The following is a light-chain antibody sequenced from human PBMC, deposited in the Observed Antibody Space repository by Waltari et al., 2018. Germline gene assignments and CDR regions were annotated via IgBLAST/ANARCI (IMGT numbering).Light chain of an antibody. J-gene: IGKJ2*02. CDR2: WAS. V-gene: IGKV4-1*01. CDR1: QSVLYRSNNKNY. Sequence: DIVMTQSPDSLAVSLGERATINCKSSQSVLYRSNNKNYLAWYQQKPGQPPKLLIYWASTRESGVPDRFSGSWSGTDFTLTISSLQTEDVAVYYCQQYYSTPCTFGQGTKLEIK. CDR3: QQYYSTPCT.